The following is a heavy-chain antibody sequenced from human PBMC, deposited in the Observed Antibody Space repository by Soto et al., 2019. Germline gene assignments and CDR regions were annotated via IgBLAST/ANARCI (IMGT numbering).Heavy chain of an antibody. V-gene: IGHV4-34*01. CDR1: GGSFSGYY. Sequence: QVQLQQWGAGLLKPSETLSLTCAVYGGSFSGYYWSWIRQPPGKGLEWIGEINHSGSTNYNPSLKSRVTISVDTSKNQFSLKLSSATAADTAVYYCARGTSIAVATNPHDYWGQGTLVTVSS. J-gene: IGHJ4*02. CDR3: ARGTSIAVATNPHDY. D-gene: IGHD6-19*01. CDR2: INHSGST.